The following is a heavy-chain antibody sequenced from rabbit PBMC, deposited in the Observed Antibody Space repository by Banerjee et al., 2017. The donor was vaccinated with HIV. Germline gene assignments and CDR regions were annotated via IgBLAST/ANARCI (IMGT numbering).Heavy chain of an antibody. D-gene: IGHD6-1*01. CDR1: GFDLINYYY. V-gene: IGHV1S43*01. CDR2: IYTGSGST. Sequence: QQQVEESGGGLVKPGGTLTLTCKASGFDLINYYYMCWVRQAPGKGLESIACIYTGSGSTSYAPWVDGRFTISSHNAQNTLYLQLNSLTAADTATYFCARGKYSYGYAGYTSATYALDPWGPGTLVTVS. CDR3: ARGKYSYGYAGYTSATYALDP. J-gene: IGHJ2*01.